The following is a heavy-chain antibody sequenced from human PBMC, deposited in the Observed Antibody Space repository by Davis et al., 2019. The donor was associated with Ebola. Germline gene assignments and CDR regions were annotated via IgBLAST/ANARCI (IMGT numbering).Heavy chain of an antibody. D-gene: IGHD6-13*01. CDR3: ARVGSRWYWDYYYYGMDV. J-gene: IGHJ6*02. CDR2: ISYDGSNK. CDR1: GFTFSSYA. Sequence: GESLKISCVAYGFTFSSYAMHWVRQAPGKGLEWVAVISYDGSNKYYADSVKGRFTISRDNSKNPLYLQMNSLRAEDTAVYYCARVGSRWYWDYYYYGMDVWGQGTTVTVSS. V-gene: IGHV3-30-3*01.